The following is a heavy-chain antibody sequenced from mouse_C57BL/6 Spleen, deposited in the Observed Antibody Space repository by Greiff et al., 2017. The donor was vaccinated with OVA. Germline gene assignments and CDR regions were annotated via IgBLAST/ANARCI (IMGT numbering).Heavy chain of an antibody. V-gene: IGHV5-17*01. CDR2: ISSGSSTS. J-gene: IGHJ4*01. Sequence: EVQLQESGGGLVKPGGSLKLSCAASGFTFSDYGMHWVRQAPEKGLEWVAYISSGSSTSYYADTVKGRFTISRDNAKNTLFLQMTSLRSEDTAMYYCAREYDGSRGAMDYWGQGTSVTVSS. D-gene: IGHD1-1*01. CDR3: AREYDGSRGAMDY. CDR1: GFTFSDYG.